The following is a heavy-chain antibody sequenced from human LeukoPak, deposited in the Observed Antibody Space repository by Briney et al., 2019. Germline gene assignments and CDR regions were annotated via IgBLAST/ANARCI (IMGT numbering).Heavy chain of an antibody. Sequence: SETLSLTCTVSGGSISSSSYYWGWIRQPPGKGLEWIGSIYHSGSTYYNPSLKSRVTISVDTSKNQLSLRLSSVTAADTAVYYCARSSRSWSTFDNWGQGTLVTVSS. V-gene: IGHV4-39*07. D-gene: IGHD2-2*01. CDR2: IYHSGST. CDR1: GGSISSSSYY. CDR3: ARSSRSWSTFDN. J-gene: IGHJ4*02.